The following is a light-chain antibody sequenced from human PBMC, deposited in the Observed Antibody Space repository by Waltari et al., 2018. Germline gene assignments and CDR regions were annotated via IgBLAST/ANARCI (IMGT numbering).Light chain of an antibody. Sequence: DIVMTQSPDSLAVSLGERATINCKSSQSVLYRSNNKNYLAWYPQKPGQAPKLLIYWASTRESGVPDRFSGSGSGTDFTLTISSLQAEDVAVYYCQQYLSTPPTFGQGTKVEIK. CDR3: QQYLSTPPT. V-gene: IGKV4-1*01. CDR2: WAS. J-gene: IGKJ1*01. CDR1: QSVLYRSNNKNY.